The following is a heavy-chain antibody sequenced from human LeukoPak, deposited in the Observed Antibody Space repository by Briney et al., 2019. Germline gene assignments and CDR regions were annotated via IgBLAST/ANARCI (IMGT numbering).Heavy chain of an antibody. D-gene: IGHD3-22*01. J-gene: IGHJ4*02. CDR3: TRLYDSSAEPGLC. CDR1: GYTFTTYF. V-gene: IGHV1-46*03. CDR2: INPSGGAT. Sequence: ASVKVSCKASGYTFTTYFMHWVRQAPGQGLEWMRRINPSGGATTYAQKFQGRVTMTRDTSTTTVYMELSSLRSEDTAVYYCTRLYDSSAEPGLCWGQGTLVTVSS.